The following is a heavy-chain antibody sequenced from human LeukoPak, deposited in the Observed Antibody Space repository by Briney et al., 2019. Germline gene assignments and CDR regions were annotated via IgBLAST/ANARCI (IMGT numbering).Heavy chain of an antibody. CDR2: IYYSGST. J-gene: IGHJ6*02. CDR1: GGSISSGGHY. CDR3: ARAWETYYYGMDV. Sequence: SETLSLTCTVSGGSISSGGHYWSWIRQHPGKGLEWIGYIYYSGSTYYNPSLKSRVTISVDTSKNRFSLKLSSVTAADTAVYYCARAWETYYYGMDVWGQGTTVTVSS. D-gene: IGHD1-26*01. V-gene: IGHV4-31*03.